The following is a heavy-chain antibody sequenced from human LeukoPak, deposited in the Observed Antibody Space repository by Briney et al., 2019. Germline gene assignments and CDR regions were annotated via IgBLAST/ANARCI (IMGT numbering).Heavy chain of an antibody. V-gene: IGHV1-69*13. Sequence: SVKVSCKASGGTFSSYAISWVRQAPGQGLEWMGGIIPIFGTANYAQKFQGRVTITADESTSTAYMELSSLRSEDTAVYYCASKRITMVRDYYYYMDVWGKGTTVTVSS. CDR1: GGTFSSYA. D-gene: IGHD3-10*01. J-gene: IGHJ6*03. CDR3: ASKRITMVRDYYYYMDV. CDR2: IIPIFGTA.